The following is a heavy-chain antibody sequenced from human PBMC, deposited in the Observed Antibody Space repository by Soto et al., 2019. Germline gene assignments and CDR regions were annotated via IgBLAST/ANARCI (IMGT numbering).Heavy chain of an antibody. CDR1: GYIFTSYW. J-gene: IGHJ4*02. CDR2: IHGGDSNT. V-gene: IGHV5-51*01. CDR3: ARRGTYSSGWDY. Sequence: GESLKISCKGSGYIFTSYWIGWVRQMPGKGLEWMGIIHGGDSNTRYGPSFEGQVTISTDKSISTAYLQWSSLKASDTAMYYCARRGTYSSGWDYWGQGTLVTVSS. D-gene: IGHD6-19*01.